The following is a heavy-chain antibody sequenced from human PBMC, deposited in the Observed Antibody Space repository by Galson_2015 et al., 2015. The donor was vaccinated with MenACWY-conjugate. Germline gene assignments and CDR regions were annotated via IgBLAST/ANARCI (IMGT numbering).Heavy chain of an antibody. Sequence: PLPLSFSSSFFPFLPSLLTFFPPSPGKGLEWVSYISSGGSTIYYADSVKGRFTISRDNAKYSLYLQMNSLRDEDTAVYYCARDHYGDYFHDYWGQGTLVTVSS. CDR2: ISSGGSTI. CDR3: ARDHYGDYFHDY. J-gene: IGHJ4*02. D-gene: IGHD4-17*01. V-gene: IGHV3-48*02. CDR1: FFPFLPSL.